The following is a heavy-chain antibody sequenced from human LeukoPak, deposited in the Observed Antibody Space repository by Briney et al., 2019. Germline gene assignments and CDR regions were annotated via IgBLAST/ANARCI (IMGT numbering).Heavy chain of an antibody. J-gene: IGHJ4*02. D-gene: IGHD2-2*01. CDR3: ARDRYCSSTSCYFDY. CDR2: INHSGST. Sequence: PSETLSLTCAVYGGSFSGYYWSWIRQPPGKGLEWIGEINHSGSTNYNPSLKSRVTISVDTSKNQFSLKLSSVTAADTAVYYCARDRYCSSTSCYFDYWGQGTLVTVSS. V-gene: IGHV4-34*01. CDR1: GGSFSGYY.